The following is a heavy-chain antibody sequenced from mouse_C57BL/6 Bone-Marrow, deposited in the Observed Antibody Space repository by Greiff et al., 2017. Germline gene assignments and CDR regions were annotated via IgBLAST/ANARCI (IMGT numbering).Heavy chain of an antibody. D-gene: IGHD1-1*01. J-gene: IGHJ3*01. CDR1: GYTFTSYG. Sequence: QVQLQQSGAELARPGASVKLSCKASGYTFTSYGISWVKQRTGQGLEWIGEIYPRSGNTYYNEKFKGKATLTADTSSSTAYMGLRSLTSEDSAVYFCARHYGFAYWGQGTLVTVSA. CDR3: ARHYGFAY. V-gene: IGHV1-81*01. CDR2: IYPRSGNT.